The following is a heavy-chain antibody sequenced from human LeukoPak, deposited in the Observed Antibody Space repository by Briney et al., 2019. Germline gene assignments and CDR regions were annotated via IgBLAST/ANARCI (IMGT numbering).Heavy chain of an antibody. CDR2: ISSSSSYI. Sequence: GGSLRLSCAASGFTFSSYSMNWVRQAPGKGLEWVSSISSSSSYIYYADSVKGRFTISRDNAKNSLYLQMNSLRAEDTAVYYCASVPAANIGYFQHWGQGTLVTVSS. J-gene: IGHJ1*01. CDR1: GFTFSSYS. CDR3: ASVPAANIGYFQH. V-gene: IGHV3-21*01. D-gene: IGHD2-2*01.